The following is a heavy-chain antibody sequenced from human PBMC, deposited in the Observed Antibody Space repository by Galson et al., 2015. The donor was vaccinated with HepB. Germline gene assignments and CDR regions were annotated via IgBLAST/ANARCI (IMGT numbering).Heavy chain of an antibody. V-gene: IGHV3-30*18. D-gene: IGHD4-23*01. Sequence: SLRLSCAASGFTFSSYGMHWVRQAPGKGLEWVAVISYDGSNKYYADSVKGRFTISRDNSKNTLYLQMNSLRAEDTAVYYCAKPITTVVNWGVDYWGQGTLVTVSS. J-gene: IGHJ4*02. CDR1: GFTFSSYG. CDR3: AKPITTVVNWGVDY. CDR2: ISYDGSNK.